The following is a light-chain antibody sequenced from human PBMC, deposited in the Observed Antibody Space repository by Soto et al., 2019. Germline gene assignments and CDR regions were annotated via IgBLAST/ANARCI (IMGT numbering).Light chain of an antibody. CDR2: AAS. CDR1: QTISSW. J-gene: IGKJ1*01. V-gene: IGKV1-39*01. CDR3: QQSYSTPWT. Sequence: IQMTQSPSTLSGSVGARVTITCRASQTISSWLAWYQQKPGKAPKLLIYAASSLQSGVPSRFSGSGSGTEFTLTISSLQPEDFATYYCQQSYSTPWTFGQGTKVDIK.